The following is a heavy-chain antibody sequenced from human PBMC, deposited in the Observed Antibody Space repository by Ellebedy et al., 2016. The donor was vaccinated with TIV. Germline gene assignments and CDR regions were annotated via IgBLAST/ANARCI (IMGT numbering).Heavy chain of an antibody. J-gene: IGHJ4*02. Sequence: GESLKISCAASGFTFSTYWMGWVRQAAGKGLEWVANTKQDGSEKYYVDSVMGRFTISRDNAKNSLYLQMNSLRVEDTAVYYCARDGRWGQGTLVTVSS. CDR3: ARDGR. CDR1: GFTFSTYW. CDR2: TKQDGSEK. V-gene: IGHV3-7*01.